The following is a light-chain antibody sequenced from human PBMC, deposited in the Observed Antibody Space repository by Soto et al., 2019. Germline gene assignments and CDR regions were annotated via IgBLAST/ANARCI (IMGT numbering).Light chain of an antibody. CDR2: GAS. CDR3: QQYYTWPPALT. V-gene: IGKV3-15*01. J-gene: IGKJ4*01. CDR1: QSVSTN. Sequence: EIVMTQSPATLSVSPGERATLSCRASQSVSTNLAWYQQKPGQAPRLLIYGASTRATGLPARFSGSGSGTEFTITITSLQSEDFAVYYCQQYYTWPPALTFGGGTKVEIK.